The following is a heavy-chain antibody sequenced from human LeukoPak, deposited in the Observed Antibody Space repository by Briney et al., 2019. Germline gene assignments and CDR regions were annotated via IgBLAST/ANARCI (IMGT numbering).Heavy chain of an antibody. Sequence: GRSLRLSCAASGFTFSSYGMHWVRQAPGKGLEWVAVIWYDGSNKYYADSVKGRFTISRDNSKNTLYLQMNSLRAEDTAVYYCARVGRRSYYYFDYWGQGTLVTVSS. V-gene: IGHV3-33*01. CDR2: IWYDGSNK. D-gene: IGHD1-26*01. CDR3: ARVGRRSYYYFDY. CDR1: GFTFSSYG. J-gene: IGHJ4*02.